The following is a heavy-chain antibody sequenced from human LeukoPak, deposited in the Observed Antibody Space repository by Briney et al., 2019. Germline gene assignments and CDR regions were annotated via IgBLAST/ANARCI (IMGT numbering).Heavy chain of an antibody. Sequence: GGSLRLSCAASGFTFSNYGMHWVRQAPDKGLEWVGFIQYDSNNKYYADSVKGRFTISRDNSKNTLYLQMNSLRPEDTAVYYCARGATAMVSSYCDYWGQGTLVTVSS. CDR3: ARGATAMVSSYCDY. V-gene: IGHV3-30*02. CDR2: IQYDSNNK. D-gene: IGHD5-18*01. CDR1: GFTFSNYG. J-gene: IGHJ4*02.